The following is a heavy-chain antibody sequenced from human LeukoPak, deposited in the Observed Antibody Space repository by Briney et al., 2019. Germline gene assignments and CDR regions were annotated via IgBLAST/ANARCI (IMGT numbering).Heavy chain of an antibody. CDR3: ARDLGYSYGHDS. CDR1: GFTVSSIY. Sequence: GGSLRLSCAASGFTVSSIYMSWVRQAPRPGLEWFSLIYSGGITYYADSVQRRFTISRDNSKNTLYLQMNSLRAENTAVYYCARDLGYSYGHDSWGQGTLVTVSS. CDR2: IYSGGIT. V-gene: IGHV3-66*02. J-gene: IGHJ4*02. D-gene: IGHD5-18*01.